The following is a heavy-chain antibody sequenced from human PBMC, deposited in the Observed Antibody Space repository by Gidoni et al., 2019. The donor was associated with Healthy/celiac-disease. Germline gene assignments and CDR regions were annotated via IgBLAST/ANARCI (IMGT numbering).Heavy chain of an antibody. Sequence: QVQLLGSGGGVVHPVRSLRLSCAASGSPLRRYGMHWVRQAPGKGLEWVAVISYDGSNKYYADSVKGRFTISRDNSKNTLYLQMNSLRAEDTAVYYCAKGGQWGSYYYYMDVWGKGTTVTVSS. CDR1: GSPLRRYG. CDR2: ISYDGSNK. D-gene: IGHD1-26*01. CDR3: AKGGQWGSYYYYMDV. V-gene: IGHV3-30*18. J-gene: IGHJ6*03.